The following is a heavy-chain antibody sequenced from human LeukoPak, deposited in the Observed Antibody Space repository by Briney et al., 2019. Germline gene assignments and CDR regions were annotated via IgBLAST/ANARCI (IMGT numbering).Heavy chain of an antibody. V-gene: IGHV1-2*02. D-gene: IGHD2-21*01. J-gene: IGHJ5*02. Sequence: ASVKVSCKPSGYSFTDYYMHWVRQAPGQGLEWMGWINPNSGGTSSAQKFQGRATMTRDTSITTVYMEVSWLTSDDTAIYYCARADRLHGGPYLIGPWGQGTLVTVSS. CDR2: INPNSGGT. CDR3: ARADRLHGGPYLIGP. CDR1: GYSFTDYY.